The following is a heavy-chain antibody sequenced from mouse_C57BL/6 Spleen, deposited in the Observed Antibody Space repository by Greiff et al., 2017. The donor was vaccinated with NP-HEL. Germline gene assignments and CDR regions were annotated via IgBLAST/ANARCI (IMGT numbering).Heavy chain of an antibody. CDR1: GFTFSSYG. Sequence: EVMLVESGGDLVKPGGSLKLSCAASGFTFSSYGMSWVRQTPDKRLEWVATISSGGSYTYSPDRVKGRFTISRDNAKNTLYLQMSSLKSEDTAMYYCARHDGKGYFDYWGQGTTLTVSS. V-gene: IGHV5-6*02. CDR2: ISSGGSYT. CDR3: ARHDGKGYFDY. D-gene: IGHD2-3*01. J-gene: IGHJ2*01.